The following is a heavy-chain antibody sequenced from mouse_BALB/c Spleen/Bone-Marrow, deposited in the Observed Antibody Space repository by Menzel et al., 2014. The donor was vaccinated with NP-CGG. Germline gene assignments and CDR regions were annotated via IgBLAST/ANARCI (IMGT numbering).Heavy chain of an antibody. J-gene: IGHJ3*01. CDR2: ILPGSGSI. Sequence: QVTLKVCGAELMKPGASVKISCKATGYTFSSYWIGWVKQRPGHGLEWIGEILPGSGSIKYNEKFKGKATFTADTSSNTAYMQLSSLTSEDSAVYYCASPIYYGNYGFAYWGQGTLVTVSA. V-gene: IGHV1-9*01. D-gene: IGHD2-1*01. CDR3: ASPIYYGNYGFAY. CDR1: GYTFSSYW.